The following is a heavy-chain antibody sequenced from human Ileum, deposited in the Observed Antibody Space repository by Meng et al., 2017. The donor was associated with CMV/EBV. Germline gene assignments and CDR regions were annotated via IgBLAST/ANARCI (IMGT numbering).Heavy chain of an antibody. Sequence: ESLKISCEASGFTFSSYSMNWVRQAPGKGLEWVSSISSSSAYIYYADSVKGRFTISRDNTKNSLFLQMNSLRAEDTAVYYCAGSSSWYLVDYWGQGALVTVSS. D-gene: IGHD6-13*01. CDR3: AGSSSWYLVDY. V-gene: IGHV3-21*01. CDR1: GFTFSSYS. J-gene: IGHJ4*02. CDR2: ISSSSAYI.